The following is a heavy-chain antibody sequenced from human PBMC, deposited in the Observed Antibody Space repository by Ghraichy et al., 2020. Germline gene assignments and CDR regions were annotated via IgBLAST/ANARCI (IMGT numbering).Heavy chain of an antibody. Sequence: IGWINTNTGNPTYAQGFTGRFVISLDTSVSTAYLQISSLKAEDTAVYYCRRDADYWGQGSLVTASS. J-gene: IGHJ4*02. CDR2: INTNTGNP. V-gene: IGHV7-4-1*02. CDR3: RRDADY.